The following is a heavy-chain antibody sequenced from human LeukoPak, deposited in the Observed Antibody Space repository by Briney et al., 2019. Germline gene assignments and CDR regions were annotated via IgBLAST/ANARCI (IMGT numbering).Heavy chain of an antibody. Sequence: GASVKLSCKASGYTFSTYGISWVRQAPGQGLEWLGWISGHNGNANYVQEFQDRVTMTTDTSTTTAYMELRSLTSDDTAVYFCARYLGHSSGSKRGFDYWGQGTLVTVSS. J-gene: IGHJ4*02. CDR1: GYTFSTYG. V-gene: IGHV1-18*01. CDR3: ARYLGHSSGSKRGFDY. CDR2: ISGHNGNA. D-gene: IGHD6-19*01.